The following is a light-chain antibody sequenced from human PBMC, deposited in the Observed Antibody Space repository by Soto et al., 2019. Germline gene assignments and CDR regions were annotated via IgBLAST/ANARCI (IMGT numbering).Light chain of an antibody. CDR1: QSISSW. V-gene: IGKV1-5*01. CDR3: QQYNAFSPWP. J-gene: IGKJ1*01. Sequence: DIQMTQSPSTLSAFVGDRVTITCRASQSISSWLAWYQQKPGQAPKLLIFDASTLESGVPSRFSGSGSGTESTLTISSLQPDDFATHYCQQYNAFSPWPFGQGTKVEIK. CDR2: DAS.